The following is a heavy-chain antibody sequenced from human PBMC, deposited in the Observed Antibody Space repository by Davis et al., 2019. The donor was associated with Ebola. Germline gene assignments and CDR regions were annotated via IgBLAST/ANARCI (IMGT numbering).Heavy chain of an antibody. D-gene: IGHD5-12*01. J-gene: IGHJ4*02. Sequence: PSETLSLTCAVYGGSFSGYYWSWIRQPPGKGLEWIGEINHSGSTNYNPSLKSRVTISVDTSKNQFSLKLSSVTAADTAVYYCAREASGYDFGWGQGTLVTVSS. CDR1: GGSFSGYY. V-gene: IGHV4-34*01. CDR2: INHSGST. CDR3: AREASGYDFG.